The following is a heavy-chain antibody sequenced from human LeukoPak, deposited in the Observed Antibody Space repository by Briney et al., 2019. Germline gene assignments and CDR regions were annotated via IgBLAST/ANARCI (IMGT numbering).Heavy chain of an antibody. CDR1: GFTFSSYG. Sequence: PGGSLRLSCAASGFTFSSYGMHWVRQAPGKGLEWVAFIRFDGSNKYYADSVKGRFTISRDNSKNTLYLQMNSLRAEDTAVYYCARGGVTVGATGYYWGQGTLVTVSS. CDR2: IRFDGSNK. J-gene: IGHJ4*02. V-gene: IGHV3-30*02. D-gene: IGHD1-26*01. CDR3: ARGGVTVGATGYY.